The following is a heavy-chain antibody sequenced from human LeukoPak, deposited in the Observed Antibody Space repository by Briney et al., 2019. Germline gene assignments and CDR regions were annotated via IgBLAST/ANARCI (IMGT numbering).Heavy chain of an antibody. CDR3: ARGYGYNPYFDY. Sequence: ASVKVSCKAPGYTFTSYAMHWVRQAPGQRLEWMGWINAGNGNTKYSQKFQGRVTITRDTSASAAYMELSSLRSEDTAVYYCARGYGYNPYFDYWGQGTLVTVSS. CDR1: GYTFTSYA. V-gene: IGHV1-3*01. J-gene: IGHJ4*02. D-gene: IGHD5-24*01. CDR2: INAGNGNT.